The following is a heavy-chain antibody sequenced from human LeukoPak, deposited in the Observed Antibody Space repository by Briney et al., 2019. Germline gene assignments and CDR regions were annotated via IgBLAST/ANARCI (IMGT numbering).Heavy chain of an antibody. Sequence: GGSLRLSCAASGFTFSSYWMHWVRQAPGKGLVWVSRINTDGSSTSYADSVKGRFTISRDNAKNTLYLQMNSLRAEDTAVYYCARKPTQYYYDSSGYYLDAFDIWGQGTMVTVSS. J-gene: IGHJ3*02. CDR3: ARKPTQYYYDSSGYYLDAFDI. D-gene: IGHD3-22*01. CDR1: GFTFSSYW. V-gene: IGHV3-74*01. CDR2: INTDGSST.